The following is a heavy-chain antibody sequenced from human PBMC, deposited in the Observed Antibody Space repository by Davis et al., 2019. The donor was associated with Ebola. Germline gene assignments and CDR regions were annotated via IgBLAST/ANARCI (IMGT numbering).Heavy chain of an antibody. V-gene: IGHV4-4*02. Sequence: GSLRLSCAVSGGSISSSNWWSWVRQPPGKGLEWIGEIYHSGSTNYNPSLKSRVTISVDKSKNQFSLKLSSVTAADTAVYYCARDNKYYYDSSGYGGYYGMDVWGQGTTVTVSS. CDR2: IYHSGST. CDR1: GGSISSSNW. D-gene: IGHD3-22*01. J-gene: IGHJ6*02. CDR3: ARDNKYYYDSSGYGGYYGMDV.